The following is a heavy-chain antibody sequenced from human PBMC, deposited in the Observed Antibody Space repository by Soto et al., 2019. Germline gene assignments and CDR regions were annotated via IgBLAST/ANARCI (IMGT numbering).Heavy chain of an antibody. J-gene: IGHJ6*02. D-gene: IGHD2-15*01. CDR1: GGSISSGGYY. V-gene: IGHV4-31*03. CDR2: IYYSGST. Sequence: QVQLQESGPGLVKPSQTLSLTCTVSGGSISSGGYYWSWIRQHAGKGLEWIGYIYYSGSTYYNPSLKSRVTISVDTSKNQFSLKLSSVTAANTAVYYCARVGCSGGSCYSHYYYGMDVWGQGTTVTVSS. CDR3: ARVGCSGGSCYSHYYYGMDV.